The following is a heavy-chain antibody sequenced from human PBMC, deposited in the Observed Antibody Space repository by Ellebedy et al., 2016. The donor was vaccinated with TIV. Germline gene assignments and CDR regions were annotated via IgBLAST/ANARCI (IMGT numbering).Heavy chain of an antibody. D-gene: IGHD3-10*01. Sequence: GESLKISXAASGFTFSSYWMHWVRQAPGKGLVWVSRINKDGSSTNYADSVKGRFTISRDNAKNTLYLQMNSLGAEDTAVYYCARDWDYYGHGYSTQYYYYGMDVWGQGTTVTVSS. J-gene: IGHJ6*02. CDR1: GFTFSSYW. V-gene: IGHV3-74*01. CDR2: INKDGSST. CDR3: ARDWDYYGHGYSTQYYYYGMDV.